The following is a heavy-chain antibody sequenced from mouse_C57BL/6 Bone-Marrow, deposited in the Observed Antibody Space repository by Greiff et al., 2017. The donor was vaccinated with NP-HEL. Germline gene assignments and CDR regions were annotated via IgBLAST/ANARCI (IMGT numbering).Heavy chain of an antibody. J-gene: IGHJ3*01. Sequence: VQLQQSDAELVKPGASVKISCKVSGYTFTDHTIHWMKQRPDQGLEWIGYIYPRDGSTKYNEKFKGKATLTADKSSSTAYMQLNSLTSEDSAVYFCASPPIYYDYEEFAYWGQGTLVTVSA. CDR1: GYTFTDHT. D-gene: IGHD2-4*01. V-gene: IGHV1-78*01. CDR2: IYPRDGST. CDR3: ASPPIYYDYEEFAY.